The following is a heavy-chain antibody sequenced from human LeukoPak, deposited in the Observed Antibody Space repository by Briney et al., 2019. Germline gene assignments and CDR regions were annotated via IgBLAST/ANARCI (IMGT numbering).Heavy chain of an antibody. CDR1: GGSFSGYY. Sequence: SETLSLTCAVYGGSFSGYYWSWIRQPPGKGLEWIGEINHSGSTNYNPSLKSRVTISVDTSKNHFSLRLNSVTAADTAVYYCARRRGYSFGFDYYYMDVWGKGTTVTISS. V-gene: IGHV4-34*01. CDR2: INHSGST. D-gene: IGHD5-18*01. J-gene: IGHJ6*03. CDR3: ARRRGYSFGFDYYYMDV.